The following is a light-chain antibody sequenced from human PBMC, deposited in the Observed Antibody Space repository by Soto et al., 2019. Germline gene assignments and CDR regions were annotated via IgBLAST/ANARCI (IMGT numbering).Light chain of an antibody. V-gene: IGLV2-8*01. CDR3: SSYAGSNNFV. CDR2: EVS. J-gene: IGLJ1*01. CDR1: SSDVGGYNY. Sequence: QSALTQPPSASGSPGQSVTISCTGTSSDVGGYNYVSWYQQHPGKAPKLMIYEVSGRPSGVPDRFSGSKSSNTASLTVSGLQAEDEADYYCSSYAGSNNFVFGTGTKLTVL.